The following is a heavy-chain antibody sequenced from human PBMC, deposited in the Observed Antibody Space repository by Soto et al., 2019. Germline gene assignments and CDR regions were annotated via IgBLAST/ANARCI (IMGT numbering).Heavy chain of an antibody. J-gene: IGHJ3*02. CDR2: IRSDGSNK. D-gene: IGHD1-7*01. V-gene: IGHV3-33*08. Sequence: PGESLKISCVTSGFIFSNYAMTWVRQAPGKGLEWVAVIRSDGSNKYYADSVKGRFTISRDNSKNTLYLQMSSLRAEDTAVYYCARDNWNYVSAFDIWGQGTMVTVSS. CDR1: GFIFSNYA. CDR3: ARDNWNYVSAFDI.